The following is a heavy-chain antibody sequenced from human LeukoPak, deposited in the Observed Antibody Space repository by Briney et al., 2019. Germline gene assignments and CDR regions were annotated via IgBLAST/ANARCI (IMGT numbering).Heavy chain of an antibody. CDR2: ISGSGGST. J-gene: IGHJ4*02. D-gene: IGHD3-10*01. CDR1: GVTFSSYA. V-gene: IGHV3-23*01. CDR3: ASSRVSYYYGSGSSDY. Sequence: GGSLRLSCAASGVTFSSYAMSWVRQAPGKGLEWVSAISGSGGSTYYADSVKGRFTISRDNSKNTLYLQMNSLRAEDTAVYYCASSRVSYYYGSGSSDYWGQGTLVTVSS.